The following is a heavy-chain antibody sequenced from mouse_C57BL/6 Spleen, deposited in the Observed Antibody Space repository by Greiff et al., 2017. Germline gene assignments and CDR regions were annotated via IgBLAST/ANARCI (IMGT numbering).Heavy chain of an antibody. Sequence: QVQLQQSGPELVKPGASVKLSCKASGYTFTSYDINWVKQRPGQGLEWIGWIYPRDGSTKYNEKFKGKATLTVDTSSSTAYMELHSLTSEDSAVYFCARTMVTTEFAYWGQGTLVTVSA. CDR2: IYPRDGST. J-gene: IGHJ3*01. V-gene: IGHV1-85*01. CDR1: GYTFTSYD. CDR3: ARTMVTTEFAY. D-gene: IGHD2-2*01.